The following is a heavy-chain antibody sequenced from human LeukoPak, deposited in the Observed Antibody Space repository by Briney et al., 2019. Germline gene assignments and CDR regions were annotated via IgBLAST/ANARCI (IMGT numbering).Heavy chain of an antibody. CDR1: GGSMKSYY. J-gene: IGHJ4*02. V-gene: IGHV4-59*12. Sequence: SETLSLTCTVSGGSMKSYYWSWIRQPPGKGLEWIGYVYYSGATNYNPSLKSRVTISVDTSKNQFTLKVSSVTAADTAVYYCARESYSSGYYEDYWGQGTLVTVSS. CDR2: VYYSGAT. CDR3: ARESYSSGYYEDY. D-gene: IGHD3-22*01.